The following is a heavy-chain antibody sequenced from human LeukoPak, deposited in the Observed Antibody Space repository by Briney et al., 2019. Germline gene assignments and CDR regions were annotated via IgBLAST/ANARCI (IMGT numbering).Heavy chain of an antibody. CDR1: GYSFTYYW. Sequence: GESLKISFKGSGYSFTYYWIGWVRQMPGEGLEWMGIIYPADSDTRYSPSFQGQVTISADKSTSTAYLQWSSLKASDTAMYYCARQDGRALYYFDYWGQGTLVTVSS. CDR3: ARQDGRALYYFDY. CDR2: IYPADSDT. D-gene: IGHD5-24*01. J-gene: IGHJ4*02. V-gene: IGHV5-51*01.